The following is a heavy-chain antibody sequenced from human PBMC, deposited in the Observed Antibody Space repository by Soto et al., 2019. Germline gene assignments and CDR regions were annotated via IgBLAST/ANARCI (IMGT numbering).Heavy chain of an antibody. J-gene: IGHJ4*02. Sequence: QVQLVQSGAEVKKPGSSVKVSCKASGVTFTNDIITWVRQAPGQGLEWMGRIIPLLDIANYAQKFQGRVTITADKSTSTAYMELNSLRSEDTGVYYCVRDSPIGSTYSGYDGIDYWGQGTLVTVSS. V-gene: IGHV1-69*08. CDR1: GVTFTNDI. CDR3: VRDSPIGSTYSGYDGIDY. CDR2: IIPLLDIA. D-gene: IGHD5-12*01.